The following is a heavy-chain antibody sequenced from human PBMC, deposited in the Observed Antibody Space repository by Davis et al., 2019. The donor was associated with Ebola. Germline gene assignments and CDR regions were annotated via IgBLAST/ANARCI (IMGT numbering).Heavy chain of an antibody. CDR2: IYHSGST. CDR1: GGSISSGGYS. CDR3: ARGITFGGVIVQQNYFDY. J-gene: IGHJ4*02. V-gene: IGHV4-30-2*01. Sequence: SETLSLTCAVSGGSISSGGYSWSWIRQPPGKGLEWIGYIYHSGSTYYNPSLKSRVTISVDRSKNQFSLKLSSVTAADTAVYYCARGITFGGVIVQQNYFDYWGQGTLVTVSS. D-gene: IGHD3-16*02.